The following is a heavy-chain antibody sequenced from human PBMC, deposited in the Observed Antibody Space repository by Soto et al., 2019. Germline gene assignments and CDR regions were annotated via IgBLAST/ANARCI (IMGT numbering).Heavy chain of an antibody. CDR3: ATSRISIAVAGETEYYFDY. CDR2: INPNSGDT. D-gene: IGHD6-19*01. Sequence: QVQLLQSGAELKKPGASVKVSCKASGYIFTGYYMHWVRQAPGQGLEWMGWINPNSGDTNYTQKCQVWVTMTRDTSISTAYMELSRLRSDDTAVYYCATSRISIAVAGETEYYFDYWGQGTLVSVSS. J-gene: IGHJ4*02. CDR1: GYIFTGYY. V-gene: IGHV1-2*04.